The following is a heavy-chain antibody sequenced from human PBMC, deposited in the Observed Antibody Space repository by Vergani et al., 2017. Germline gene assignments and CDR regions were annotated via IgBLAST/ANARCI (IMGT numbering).Heavy chain of an antibody. CDR3: ARRHYSSGPFDY. Sequence: EVQLVESGGGLIQPGGSLRLSCAASWFTVSSNYMSWVRQAPGKGLEWVSVIYSGGSTYYADYVKGRFTISRDNSKNTRYLQMNSLRAEDTAVYYCARRHYSSGPFDYWGQGTLVTVSS. D-gene: IGHD6-19*01. J-gene: IGHJ4*02. CDR1: WFTVSSNY. CDR2: IYSGGST. V-gene: IGHV3-53*01.